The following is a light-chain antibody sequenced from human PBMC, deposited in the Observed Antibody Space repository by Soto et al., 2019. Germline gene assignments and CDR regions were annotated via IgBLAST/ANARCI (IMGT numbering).Light chain of an antibody. CDR1: QGISSW. CDR3: QQGDSFPLT. Sequence: DIQMTQSPSYVPASVGDRVTITCRASQGISSWVAWYQQKPGKAPNLLIYAASTLQSGVPSRFSGSGSGTDFTLTISNLQPEDFATYYCQQGDSFPLTFGGGTRVEIK. V-gene: IGKV1-12*01. CDR2: AAS. J-gene: IGKJ4*01.